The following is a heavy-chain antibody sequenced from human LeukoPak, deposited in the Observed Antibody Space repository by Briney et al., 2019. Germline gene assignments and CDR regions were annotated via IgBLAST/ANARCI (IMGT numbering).Heavy chain of an antibody. CDR2: IYYSGST. V-gene: IGHV4-59*08. Sequence: SETLSLTCTVSGGSISSYYWSWIRQPPGKGLEWIGYIYYSGSTNYNPSLKSRVTISVDTSKNQFSLKLSSVTAADTAVYYCARHRPGVRYFDWLPYFDYWGQGTLVTVSS. J-gene: IGHJ4*02. D-gene: IGHD3-9*01. CDR1: GGSISSYY. CDR3: ARHRPGVRYFDWLPYFDY.